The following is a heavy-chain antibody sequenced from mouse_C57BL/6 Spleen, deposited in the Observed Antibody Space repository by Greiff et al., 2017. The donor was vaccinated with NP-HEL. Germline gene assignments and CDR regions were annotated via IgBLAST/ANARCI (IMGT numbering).Heavy chain of an antibody. Sequence: QVTLKECGPGILQSSQTLSLTCSFSGFSLSTSGMGVSWIRQPSGKGLEWLAHIYWDDDKRYNPSLKSRLTISKDTSRNQVFLKITSVDTADTATYYCARRHGNYGWFAYWGQGTLVTVSA. CDR2: IYWDDDK. D-gene: IGHD2-1*01. CDR3: ARRHGNYGWFAY. CDR1: GFSLSTSGMG. J-gene: IGHJ3*01. V-gene: IGHV8-12*01.